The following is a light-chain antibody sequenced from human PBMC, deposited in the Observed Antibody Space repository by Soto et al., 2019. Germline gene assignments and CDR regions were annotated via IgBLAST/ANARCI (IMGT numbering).Light chain of an antibody. CDR2: GAS. CDR1: QSLGSD. V-gene: IGKV3-15*01. J-gene: IGKJ5*01. CDR3: QQYNNWPFIT. Sequence: EIVMTQSPGTLSLSPGDTATLSCRASQSLGSDLAWYQQKPGQAPRLLIFGASARPTGIPARISGSGSGTEFTLTISSLRSEDFAVYYCQQYNNWPFITFGQGTRLEIK.